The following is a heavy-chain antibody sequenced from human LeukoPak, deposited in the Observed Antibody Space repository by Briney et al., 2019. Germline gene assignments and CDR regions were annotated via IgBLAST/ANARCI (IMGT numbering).Heavy chain of an antibody. CDR2: ISGSGGTT. V-gene: IGHV3-48*02. D-gene: IGHD1-14*01. CDR1: GFTFNNYA. J-gene: IGHJ6*02. CDR3: ARSPPGSITYYYYGMDV. Sequence: GGSLRLSCAASGFTFNNYAMNWVRQAPGKGLEWVSVISGSGGTTYYADSVKGRFTISRDNAKNSLYLQMNSLRDEDTAVYYCARSPPGSITYYYYGMDVWGQGTTVTVSS.